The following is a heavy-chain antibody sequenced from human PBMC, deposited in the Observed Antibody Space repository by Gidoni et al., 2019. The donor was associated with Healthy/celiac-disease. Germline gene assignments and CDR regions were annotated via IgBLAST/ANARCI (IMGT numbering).Heavy chain of an antibody. V-gene: IGHV3-23*01. J-gene: IGHJ4*02. CDR1: GFSSNNYA. Sequence: EVQLLESGGGVEQPGGSLRLSCAASGFSSNNYAMSWVRQAPGKGLEWVSTISGSGGSTYYADSVKGRFTISRDNSKDTLYLQMNSLRAEDTAVYYCAKEWCSGGSCYVGLFDHWGQGTLVTVSS. D-gene: IGHD2-15*01. CDR3: AKEWCSGGSCYVGLFDH. CDR2: ISGSGGST.